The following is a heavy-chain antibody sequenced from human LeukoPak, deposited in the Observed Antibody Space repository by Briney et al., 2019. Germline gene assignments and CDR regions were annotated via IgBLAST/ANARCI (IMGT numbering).Heavy chain of an antibody. CDR1: GGTFSSYA. CDR2: IIPILGTA. CDR3: ARGAEQLVGP. J-gene: IGHJ5*02. D-gene: IGHD6-6*01. V-gene: IGHV1-69*05. Sequence: SVKVSCKASGGTFSSYAISWVRQAPGQGLEWMGGIIPILGTANYAQKFQGRVTITTDESTSTAYMELSSLRSEDTAVYYCARGAEQLVGPWGQGTLVTVSS.